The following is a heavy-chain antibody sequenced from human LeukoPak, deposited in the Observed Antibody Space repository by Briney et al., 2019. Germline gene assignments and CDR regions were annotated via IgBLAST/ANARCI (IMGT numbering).Heavy chain of an antibody. CDR1: GYSISSGYY. Sequence: NPSETLSLTCTVSGYSISSGYYWAWIRRPPGKGREGIGSIYYSGSTYYNPSLKSRVTISVDTSKNQFSLKLNSVTAADTAVYYCAGLGLYDILTGYRYPADYWGQGTLVTVSS. D-gene: IGHD3-9*01. CDR2: IYYSGST. V-gene: IGHV4-38-2*02. CDR3: AGLGLYDILTGYRYPADY. J-gene: IGHJ4*02.